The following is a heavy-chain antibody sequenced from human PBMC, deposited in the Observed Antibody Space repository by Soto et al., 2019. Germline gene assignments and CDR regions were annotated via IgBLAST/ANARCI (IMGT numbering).Heavy chain of an antibody. J-gene: IGHJ6*02. CDR2: IYHSGST. Sequence: SLSLTCAVSGGSISSGGYSWSWIRQPPGKGLEWIGYIYHSGSTYYNPSLKSRVTISVDRSKNQFSLKLSSVTAADTAVYYCASSITMVRGVITYYYYGMDVWGQGTTVTV. D-gene: IGHD3-10*01. V-gene: IGHV4-30-2*01. CDR1: GGSISSGGYS. CDR3: ASSITMVRGVITYYYYGMDV.